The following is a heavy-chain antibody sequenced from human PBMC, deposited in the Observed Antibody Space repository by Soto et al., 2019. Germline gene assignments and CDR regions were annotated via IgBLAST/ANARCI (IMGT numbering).Heavy chain of an antibody. Sequence: EVQLVESGGGLVQPGGSLRLSCAASGFTFSNSWMNWVRQAPGKGLEWVGRIKSKTDGGTTDYAAPVKGRFIISRDDSNNTLYLQMNSLKTEYTAVYYRTTAYGDYPYPYYYYGMDVWGQGTTVAVSS. V-gene: IGHV3-15*07. D-gene: IGHD4-17*01. CDR1: GFTFSNSW. J-gene: IGHJ6*02. CDR3: TTAYGDYPYPYYYYGMDV. CDR2: IKSKTDGGTT.